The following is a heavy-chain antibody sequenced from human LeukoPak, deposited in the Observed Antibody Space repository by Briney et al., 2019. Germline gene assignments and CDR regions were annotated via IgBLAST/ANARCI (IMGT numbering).Heavy chain of an antibody. Sequence: ASVKVSFKASGGTFNSYTISWVRQAPGQGREWMGGIIPILGIANYAQKFQGRGTITADKSTSTAYMELSSLRSEDTAVYYCARVFFGVRARYNWNGRGGGYFDYWGQGTLVTVSS. CDR1: GGTFNSYT. CDR3: ARVFFGVRARYNWNGRGGGYFDY. J-gene: IGHJ4*02. CDR2: IIPILGIA. D-gene: IGHD1-1*01. V-gene: IGHV1-69*10.